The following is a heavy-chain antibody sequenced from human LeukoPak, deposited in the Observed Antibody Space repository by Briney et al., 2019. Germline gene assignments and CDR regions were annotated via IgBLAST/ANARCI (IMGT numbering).Heavy chain of an antibody. CDR2: IYPADSDI. Sequence: GESLQISCQGSGYSINNYWIAWVRQMPGKGLEWMGIIYPADSDIRYSPSFQGQVTISADKSISTAYLQWNSPKASDTAMYYCARQEYCSGASCYTWFDPWGQGTLVTVSS. V-gene: IGHV5-51*01. D-gene: IGHD2-15*01. CDR3: ARQEYCSGASCYTWFDP. CDR1: GYSINNYW. J-gene: IGHJ5*02.